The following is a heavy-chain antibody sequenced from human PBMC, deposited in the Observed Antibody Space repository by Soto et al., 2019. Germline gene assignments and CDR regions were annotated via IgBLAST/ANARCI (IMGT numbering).Heavy chain of an antibody. Sequence: GGSLRLSCAASGFTFSSYGMHWVRQAPGKGLEWVAVIWYDGSNKYYADSVKGRFTISRDNSKNTLYLQMNSLRAEDTAVYYCAIEGLYSSSSNWFDPWGQGT. CDR1: GFTFSSYG. D-gene: IGHD6-6*01. CDR3: AIEGLYSSSSNWFDP. J-gene: IGHJ5*02. CDR2: IWYDGSNK. V-gene: IGHV3-33*01.